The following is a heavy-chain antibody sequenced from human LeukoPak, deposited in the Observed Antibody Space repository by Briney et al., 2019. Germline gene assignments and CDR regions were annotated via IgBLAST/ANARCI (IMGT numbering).Heavy chain of an antibody. CDR2: IYYSGST. CDR3: ARAAGGDFWSGYFRSTTYYFDY. J-gene: IGHJ4*02. CDR1: GGSISSGGYY. Sequence: SQTLSLTCTVSGGSISSGGYYWSWIRQHPGKGLEWIGYIYYSGSTYYNPSLKSRVTISVDTSKNQFSLKLSSVTAADTAVYYCARAAGGDFWSGYFRSTTYYFDYWGQGTLVTVSS. D-gene: IGHD3-3*01. V-gene: IGHV4-31*03.